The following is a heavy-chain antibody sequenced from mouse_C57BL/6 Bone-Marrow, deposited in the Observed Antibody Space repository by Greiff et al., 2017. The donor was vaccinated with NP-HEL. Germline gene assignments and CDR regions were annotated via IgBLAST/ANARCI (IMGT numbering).Heavy chain of an antibody. Sequence: QVQLQQPGTELVNPGASVKLSCKASGYTFTSYWMHWVKQRPGQGLEWIGNINPSNGGTNYNEKFKSKATLTVDKSSSTAYMQLSSLTSEDSAVYYCAREGDYGSSAGYAMDYWGQGTSVTVSS. J-gene: IGHJ4*01. V-gene: IGHV1-53*01. D-gene: IGHD1-1*01. CDR2: INPSNGGT. CDR3: AREGDYGSSAGYAMDY. CDR1: GYTFTSYW.